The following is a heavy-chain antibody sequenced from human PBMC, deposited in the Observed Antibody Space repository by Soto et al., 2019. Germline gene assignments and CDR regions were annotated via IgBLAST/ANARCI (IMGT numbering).Heavy chain of an antibody. CDR3: APRSPIYSSVWTNRGVN. V-gene: IGHV3-23*01. CDR2: ISGSGGST. CDR1: GFTFSSYA. J-gene: IGHJ4*02. Sequence: PGGSLRLSCAASGFTFSSYAMSWVRQAPGKGLEWVSAISGSGGSTYYADSVKGRFTISRDNSKNTLYLQMNSLRAEDTAVYYCAPRSPIYSSVWTNRGVNWGQETLFTVSS. D-gene: IGHD6-19*01.